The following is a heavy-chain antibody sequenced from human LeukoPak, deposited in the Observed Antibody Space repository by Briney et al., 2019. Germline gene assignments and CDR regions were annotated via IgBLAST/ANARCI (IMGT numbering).Heavy chain of an antibody. CDR2: IISSSSYI. J-gene: IGHJ3*02. CDR3: ARRSGSYFPSDI. CDR1: GFTFSSFS. D-gene: IGHD1-26*01. V-gene: IGHV3-21*01. Sequence: PGGSLRLSCAASGFTFSSFSMNWVRQAPGQGLEWVSSIISSSSYIYYADSVKGRFTISRDNAKNSLYLQMNSLRAEDTAVYYCARRSGSYFPSDIWGQGTMVTVSS.